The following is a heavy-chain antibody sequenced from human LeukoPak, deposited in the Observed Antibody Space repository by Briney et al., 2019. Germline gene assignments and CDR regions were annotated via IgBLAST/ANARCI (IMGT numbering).Heavy chain of an antibody. D-gene: IGHD3-9*01. CDR3: TRDFDAATGY. Sequence: PGGSLRLSCGASGFTFSTYWMHWVRQAPGKGLVWVSRINPDGSSTGYADSMRGRFTISRDNAKNTLYLQMNSLRAEDTAVYYCTRDFDAATGYWGQGTLVTVSS. V-gene: IGHV3-74*01. J-gene: IGHJ4*02. CDR2: INPDGSST. CDR1: GFTFSTYW.